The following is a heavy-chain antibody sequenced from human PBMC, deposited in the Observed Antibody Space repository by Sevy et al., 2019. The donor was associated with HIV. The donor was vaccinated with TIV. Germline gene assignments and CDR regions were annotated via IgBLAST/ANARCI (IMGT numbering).Heavy chain of an antibody. CDR3: AKDMTTVVTGYFDY. V-gene: IGHV3-9*01. CDR1: GFTFDDYA. J-gene: IGHJ4*02. Sequence: GGSLRLSCAASGFTFDDYAMHWVRQAPGKGLEWVSGISWNSGSIGYADSVKGRFTISRDNAKNSLYLQMNSLRAEDTALYYCAKDMTTVVTGYFDYWGQGTLVTVSS. D-gene: IGHD4-17*01. CDR2: ISWNSGSI.